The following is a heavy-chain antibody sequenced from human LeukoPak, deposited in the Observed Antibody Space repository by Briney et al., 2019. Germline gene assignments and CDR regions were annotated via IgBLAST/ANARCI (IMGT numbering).Heavy chain of an antibody. V-gene: IGHV4-39*07. CDR2: IYYSGST. CDR1: GGSISSSSYY. Sequence: SETLSLTCTVSGGSISSSSYYWGWIRQPPGKGLEWIGSIYYSGSTYYNPSLKSRVTISVDTSKNQFSLKLSSVTAADTAVYYCARDLGYSYGYGFDYWGQGTLVTVSS. J-gene: IGHJ4*02. D-gene: IGHD5-18*01. CDR3: ARDLGYSYGYGFDY.